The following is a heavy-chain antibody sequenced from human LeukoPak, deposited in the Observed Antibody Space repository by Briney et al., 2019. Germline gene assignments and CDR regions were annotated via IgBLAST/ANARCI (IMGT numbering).Heavy chain of an antibody. CDR3: ASSWVRCFDWLLFDY. V-gene: IGHV4-4*07. CDR2: IYTSGST. CDR1: GGSISSCY. Sequence: SETLSLTCTVSGGSISSCYWSWIRQPAGKGPEWIGRIYTSGSTNYNPSLKSRVTMSVDTSKNQFSLKLSSVTAADTAVYYCASSWVRCFDWLLFDYWGQGTLVTVSS. D-gene: IGHD3-9*01. J-gene: IGHJ4*02.